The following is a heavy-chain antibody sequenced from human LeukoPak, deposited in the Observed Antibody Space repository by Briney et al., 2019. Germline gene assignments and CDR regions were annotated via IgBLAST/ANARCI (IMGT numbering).Heavy chain of an antibody. D-gene: IGHD3-10*01. J-gene: IGHJ3*02. CDR2: IKKDGSEK. CDR3: ARDTPPLWFGELLSAGYAFDI. V-gene: IGHV3-7*01. CDR1: GFTFSSYW. Sequence: GGSLRLSCAASGFTFSSYWMSWVRQAPGKGLEWVANIKKDGSEKYYVDPVKGRFTISRDNAKTSLYLQMNSLRAEDTAVYYCARDTPPLWFGELLSAGYAFDIWGQGTMVTVSS.